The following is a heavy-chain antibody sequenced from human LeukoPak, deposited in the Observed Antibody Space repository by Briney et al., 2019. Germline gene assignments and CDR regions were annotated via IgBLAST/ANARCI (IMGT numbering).Heavy chain of an antibody. CDR3: ARGSCGGDCTYDI. V-gene: IGHV3-48*04. CDR1: GFTFSSYS. Sequence: GGSLRLSCAASGFTFSSYSMNWVRQAPGKGLEWVSYISSSFSTIYYTDSVKGRFTISRDNAKNSLYLQMNSLRAEDTAVYYCARGSCGGDCTYDIWGQGTMVTVSS. CDR2: ISSSFSTI. J-gene: IGHJ3*02. D-gene: IGHD2-21*02.